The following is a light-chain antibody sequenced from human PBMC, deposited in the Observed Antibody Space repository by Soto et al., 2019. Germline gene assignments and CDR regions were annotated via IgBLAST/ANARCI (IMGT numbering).Light chain of an antibody. CDR1: QSVSSN. CDR3: QQYNTWPPT. J-gene: IGKJ2*01. CDR2: GAS. V-gene: IGKV3-15*01. Sequence: EIVMTQSPATLSVSPGERATLSCRASQSVSSNLAWYQQKPGQAPRLLIYGASTRATGIPARFSGSGSGTEFTLTISSLQSKDFAVYYCQQYNTWPPTFGQGTKLEIK.